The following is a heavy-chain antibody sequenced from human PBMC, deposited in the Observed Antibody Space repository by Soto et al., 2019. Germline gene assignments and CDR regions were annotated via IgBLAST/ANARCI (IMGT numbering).Heavy chain of an antibody. J-gene: IGHJ5*02. CDR2: ISAYNGNT. D-gene: IGHD6-19*01. CDR3: AGAGYRSGWQPSGFDP. CDR1: GYTFTSYG. V-gene: IGHV1-18*01. Sequence: QVQLVQSGAEVKKPGASVKVSCKASGYTFTSYGISWVRQAPGQGLEWMGWISAYNGNTNYAQKLQGRVTMTTDTPTSTAYMELRSLSSDDTAVYYGAGAGYRSGWQPSGFDPWGQGPLITVSS.